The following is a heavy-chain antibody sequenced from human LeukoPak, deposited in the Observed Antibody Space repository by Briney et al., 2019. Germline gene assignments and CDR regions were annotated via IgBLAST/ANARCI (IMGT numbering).Heavy chain of an antibody. CDR2: IYYSGSP. Sequence: PSETLSLTCTVSSGSITSYYWSWIRQPPGKGLEWIGFIYYSGSPNYNPSLKSRITISIDTSKNQFSLKLTSVTAADTAVYYCARSENWVLNWFDPWGQGTLVTVSS. J-gene: IGHJ5*02. CDR3: ARSENWVLNWFDP. V-gene: IGHV4-59*01. CDR1: SGSITSYY. D-gene: IGHD7-27*01.